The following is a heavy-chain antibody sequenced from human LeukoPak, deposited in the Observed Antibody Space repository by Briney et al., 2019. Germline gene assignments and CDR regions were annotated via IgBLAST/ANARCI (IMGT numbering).Heavy chain of an antibody. J-gene: IGHJ4*02. D-gene: IGHD1-14*01. CDR2: ISGSGGST. V-gene: IGHV3-23*01. CDR1: GFTLSNDA. Sequence: GGSLRLSCAASGFTLSNDAMSWVRQAPGKGLEWVSVISGSGGSTYYADSVKGRFTISRDISKNTLYLQMNSLRAEDTAVYYCASKPYPTFDYWGQGTLVTVSS. CDR3: ASKPYPTFDY.